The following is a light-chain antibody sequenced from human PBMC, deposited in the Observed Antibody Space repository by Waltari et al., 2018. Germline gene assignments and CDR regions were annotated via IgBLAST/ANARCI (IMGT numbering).Light chain of an antibody. CDR1: QSVSRA. CDR3: QHYCRLPVT. Sequence: EIVLTQSPGTLSLSLGERATVPCRASQSVSRALAWYQQKPGQAPRLLIYGASTRATGIPDRFSGSGSRTDVSLTISRLEPDDLAVYYCQHYCRLPVTFGQGTTVEI. J-gene: IGKJ1*01. V-gene: IGKV3-20*01. CDR2: GAS.